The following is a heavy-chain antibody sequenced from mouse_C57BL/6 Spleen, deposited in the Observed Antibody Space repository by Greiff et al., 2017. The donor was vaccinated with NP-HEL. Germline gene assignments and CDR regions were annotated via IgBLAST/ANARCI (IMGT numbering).Heavy chain of an antibody. D-gene: IGHD1-1*01. Sequence: EVKLVESEGGLVQPGSSMKLSCTASGFTFSDYYMAWVRQVPEKGLEWVANINYDGSSTYYLDSLKSRFIISRDNAKNILYLQMSSLKSDDTATYYCARDDYGSSYGFAYWGQGTLVTVSA. J-gene: IGHJ3*01. CDR3: ARDDYGSSYGFAY. V-gene: IGHV5-16*01. CDR1: GFTFSDYY. CDR2: INYDGSST.